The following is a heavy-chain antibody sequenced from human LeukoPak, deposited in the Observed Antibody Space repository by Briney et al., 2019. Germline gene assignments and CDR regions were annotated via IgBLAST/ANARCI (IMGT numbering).Heavy chain of an antibody. J-gene: IGHJ4*02. V-gene: IGHV4-61*01. Sequence: PSETLSLTCTVSGGSVSSGSYYWSWIRQPPGTGLEWIGYIYYSGSTNYNPSLKSRVTISVYTSKNQFSLKLSSVTAADTAVYYCARESGDIVVVPAVYFDYWGQGTLVTVSS. D-gene: IGHD2-2*01. CDR3: ARESGDIVVVPAVYFDY. CDR1: GGSVSSGSYY. CDR2: IYYSGST.